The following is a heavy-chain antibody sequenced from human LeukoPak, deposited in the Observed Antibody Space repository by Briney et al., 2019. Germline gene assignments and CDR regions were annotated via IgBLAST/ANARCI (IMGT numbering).Heavy chain of an antibody. CDR3: ARMYSSGWYGGWFDP. CDR1: GFTFSSYS. Sequence: GGSLRLSCAASGFTFSSYSMNWVRQAPGKGLEWVSYISSSSSTIYYADSVKGRFTISRDNAKNSLYLQMNSLRAEDTAVYYCARMYSSGWYGGWFDPWGQGTLVTVSS. D-gene: IGHD6-19*01. CDR2: ISSSSSTI. J-gene: IGHJ5*02. V-gene: IGHV3-48*04.